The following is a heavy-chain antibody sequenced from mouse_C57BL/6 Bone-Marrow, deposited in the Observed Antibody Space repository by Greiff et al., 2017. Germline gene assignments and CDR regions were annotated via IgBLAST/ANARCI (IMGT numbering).Heavy chain of an antibody. J-gene: IGHJ3*01. D-gene: IGHD1-1*01. CDR1: GFNIKDDY. Sequence: VQLQQSGAELVRPGASVKLSCTASGFNIKDDYMHWVKQRPEQGLEWIGWIDPENGDTEYASKFQGKATITADTASNTAYLQLSSLTSEDTAVYYCTAEYGSSYPAWGAYWGQGTLVTVSA. CDR2: IDPENGDT. CDR3: TAEYGSSYPAWGAY. V-gene: IGHV14-4*01.